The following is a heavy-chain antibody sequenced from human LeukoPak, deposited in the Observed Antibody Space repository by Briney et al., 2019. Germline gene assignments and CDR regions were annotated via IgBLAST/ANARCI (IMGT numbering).Heavy chain of an antibody. CDR1: GGTFSSYA. D-gene: IGHD1-26*01. V-gene: IGHV1-69*06. CDR2: IIPIFGTA. CDR3: ARDNSALGWGYYYYYYMDV. Sequence: ASVKVSCKASGGTFSSYAISWVRQAPGQGLEWMGGIIPIFGTANYAQKFQGRVTITADKSTSTAYMELSSLRSEDTAVYYCARDNSALGWGYYYYYYMDVWGQGTLVTVSS. J-gene: IGHJ6*03.